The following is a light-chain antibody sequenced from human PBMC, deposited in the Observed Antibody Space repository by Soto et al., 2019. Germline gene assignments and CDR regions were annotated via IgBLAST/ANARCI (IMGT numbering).Light chain of an antibody. CDR2: DAS. CDR1: QSVANNY. V-gene: IGKV3-20*01. Sequence: EFVLTQSPGTLSLSPGERATLSCRASQSVANNYFAWFQQKPGQAPRLLIYDASTRATGIPDRFSGSGSGTDFTLTINRLEPEDFAVYYCQQYAYSPRTFGQGTKVEIK. CDR3: QQYAYSPRT. J-gene: IGKJ1*01.